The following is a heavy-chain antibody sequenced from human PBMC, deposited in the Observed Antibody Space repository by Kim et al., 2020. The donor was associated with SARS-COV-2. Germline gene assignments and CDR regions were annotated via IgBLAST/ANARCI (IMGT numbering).Heavy chain of an antibody. J-gene: IGHJ4*02. CDR2: IYYSGST. CDR3: STLEDYYGSGWTFDY. CDR1: GGSISSYY. Sequence: SETLSLTCTVSGGSISSYYWSWIRQPPGKGLEWIGYIYYSGSTNYNPSLKSRVTISVDTSKNQFSLKLSSVTAADTAVYYCSTLEDYYGSGWTFDYWGQGTLVTVSS. D-gene: IGHD3-10*01. V-gene: IGHV4-59*01.